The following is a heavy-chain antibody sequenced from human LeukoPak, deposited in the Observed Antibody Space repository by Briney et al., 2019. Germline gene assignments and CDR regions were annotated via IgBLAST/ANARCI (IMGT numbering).Heavy chain of an antibody. Sequence: GGSLRLSCAASGFTFSSYGMHWVRQAPGKGLEWVAVIWSDGSNKYYADSVKGRFTISRDNSKNTLFLQMNSLRAEDTAVYYCAKTGYDSSRGAGRYYFDYWGQGTLVTVSS. CDR1: GFTFSSYG. J-gene: IGHJ4*02. V-gene: IGHV3-33*06. CDR3: AKTGYDSSRGAGRYYFDY. D-gene: IGHD3-22*01. CDR2: IWSDGSNK.